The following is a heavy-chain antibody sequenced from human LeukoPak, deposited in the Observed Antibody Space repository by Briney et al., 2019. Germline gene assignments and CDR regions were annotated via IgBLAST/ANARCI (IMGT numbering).Heavy chain of an antibody. CDR2: ICFDGGKI. Sequence: GGSLSPSCEASGFPFRSYVMNWLRQAPGKGLEWVAVICFDGGKIYYADSVKGRFTISRDKSKNTLYLQMNSLRAEDTTVYHCVRDYTNIRGGGYFDNWGQGTLVTVSS. J-gene: IGHJ4*02. V-gene: IGHV3-33*01. CDR1: GFPFRSYV. D-gene: IGHD2/OR15-2a*01. CDR3: VRDYTNIRGGGYFDN.